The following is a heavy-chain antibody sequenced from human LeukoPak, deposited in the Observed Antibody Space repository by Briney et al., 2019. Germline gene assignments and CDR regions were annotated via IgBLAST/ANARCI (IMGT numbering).Heavy chain of an antibody. CDR3: ARRWGSHSSGWYWGWFDP. CDR1: GGSISSYY. Sequence: SETLSLTCTVSGGSISSYYWSWIRQPPGKGLEWIGYIYYSGSTNYNPSLKSRVTISVDTSKNQFSLKLSPVTAADTAVYYCARRWGSHSSGWYWGWFDPWGQGTLVTVSS. CDR2: IYYSGST. D-gene: IGHD6-19*01. J-gene: IGHJ5*02. V-gene: IGHV4-59*08.